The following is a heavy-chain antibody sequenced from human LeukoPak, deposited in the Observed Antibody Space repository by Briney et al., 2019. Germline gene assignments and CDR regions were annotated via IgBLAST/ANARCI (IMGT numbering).Heavy chain of an antibody. Sequence: PSQTLSLTCTVSGGSINSGGYFWTRIRQHPVKGLEWIGYIYYTGSTYYSPSLTSRVSLSIDTSNNQFSLKLSSVTAADTAMYYCARKVDQYYYYMDVWGKGTAVTVSS. CDR2: IYYTGST. D-gene: IGHD2-2*01. CDR1: GGSINSGGYF. V-gene: IGHV4-31*03. CDR3: ARKVDQYYYYMDV. J-gene: IGHJ6*03.